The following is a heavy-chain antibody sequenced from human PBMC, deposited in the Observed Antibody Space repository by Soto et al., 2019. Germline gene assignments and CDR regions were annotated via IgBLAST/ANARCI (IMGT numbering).Heavy chain of an antibody. Sequence: GGSLRLSCAASGFTFSSYGMHWVRQAPGKGLEWVAVIWYDGSNKYYADSVKGRFTISRDNSKNTLYLQMNSLRAEDTAVYYCARDVSYTIVVADAFDIWGQGTMVTVSS. CDR1: GFTFSSYG. J-gene: IGHJ3*02. V-gene: IGHV3-33*01. CDR3: ARDVSYTIVVADAFDI. CDR2: IWYDGSNK. D-gene: IGHD2-21*01.